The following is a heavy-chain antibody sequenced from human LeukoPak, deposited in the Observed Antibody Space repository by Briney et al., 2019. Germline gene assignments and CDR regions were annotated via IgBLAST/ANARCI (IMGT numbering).Heavy chain of an antibody. D-gene: IGHD3-22*01. CDR3: ARPGYYDSSGYLPGAFDI. CDR2: IYPGDSDT. V-gene: IGHV5-51*01. Sequence: GESLKISCKGSGYSFTSYWIGWVRQMPGKGLEWMGSIYPGDSDTRYSPSFQRKVTISADKSMSTAYLQWSRLTASATAMYYCARPGYYDSSGYLPGAFDIWGQGTLVTVSS. J-gene: IGHJ3*02. CDR1: GYSFTSYW.